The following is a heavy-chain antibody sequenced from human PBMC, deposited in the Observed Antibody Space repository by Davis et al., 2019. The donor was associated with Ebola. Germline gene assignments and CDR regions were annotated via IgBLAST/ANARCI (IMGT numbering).Heavy chain of an antibody. V-gene: IGHV3-21*01. D-gene: IGHD2-21*01. CDR1: GFSFEIFS. CDR2: ISSANSFI. CDR3: ARDHGADYQYYYYYYMDV. Sequence: PGGSLRLSCTASGFSFEIFSMNWVRQAPGKGLEWVASISSANSFIYYADSVKGRFTISRDNAKKSLYLQMNNVSAEDMGVYYCARDHGADYQYYYYYYMDVWGKGTTVTVSS. J-gene: IGHJ6*03.